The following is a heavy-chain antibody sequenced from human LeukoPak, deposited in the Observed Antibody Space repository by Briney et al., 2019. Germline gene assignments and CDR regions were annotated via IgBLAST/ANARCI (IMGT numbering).Heavy chain of an antibody. CDR2: ISGSGNNT. V-gene: IGHV3-23*01. CDR3: ARDGVAGGFDY. J-gene: IGHJ4*02. Sequence: GGSLRLSCVASGFTFSNYALSWVRQAPGRGLEWVSVISGSGNNTYYADSVKGRFTISRDNSKNTLYLQMNSLRVEDTAVYYCARDGVAGGFDYWGQGILVTVSS. D-gene: IGHD6-19*01. CDR1: GFTFSNYA.